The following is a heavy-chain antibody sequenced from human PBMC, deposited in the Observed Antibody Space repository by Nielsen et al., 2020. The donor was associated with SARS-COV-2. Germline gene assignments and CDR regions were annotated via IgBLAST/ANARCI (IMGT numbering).Heavy chain of an antibody. Sequence: WIRQPPGKGLEWVSAISGSGGSTYYADSVKGRFTISRDNAKNSLYLQMNSLRAEDTAVYYCARDRYSSGCFDYWGQGTLVTVSS. D-gene: IGHD6-19*01. J-gene: IGHJ4*02. CDR3: ARDRYSSGCFDY. V-gene: IGHV3-21*01. CDR2: ISGSGGST.